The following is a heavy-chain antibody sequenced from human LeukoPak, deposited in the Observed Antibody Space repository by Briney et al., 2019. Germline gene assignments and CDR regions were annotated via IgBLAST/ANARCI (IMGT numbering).Heavy chain of an antibody. D-gene: IGHD6-13*01. CDR2: INPSGGST. Sequence: ASVKVSCKASGYTFTSYYMHWVRQAPGQGLEWMGIINPSGGSTSYAQKFQGRVTMTRDTSTSTVYMELSSLRSEDTAVYYCARDFEQQLPAGRDAFDIWGQGSMVTVSS. CDR3: ARDFEQQLPAGRDAFDI. J-gene: IGHJ3*02. CDR1: GYTFTSYY. V-gene: IGHV1-46*01.